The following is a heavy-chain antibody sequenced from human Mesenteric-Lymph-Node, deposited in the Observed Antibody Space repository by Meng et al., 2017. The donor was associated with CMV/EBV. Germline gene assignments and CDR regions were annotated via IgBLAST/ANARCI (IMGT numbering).Heavy chain of an antibody. D-gene: IGHD3-16*01. CDR3: ARATGTTFGGGFDY. CDR2: ISAYNGNT. J-gene: IGHJ4*02. CDR1: GYTFASYG. V-gene: IGHV1-18*01. Sequence: ASAKVSCKASGYTFASYGISWVRQAPGQGLEWMGWISAYNGNTNYAQKLQGRVTMTRDTSISTACMELSRLRSDDTAVYYCARATGTTFGGGFDYWGQGTLVTVSS.